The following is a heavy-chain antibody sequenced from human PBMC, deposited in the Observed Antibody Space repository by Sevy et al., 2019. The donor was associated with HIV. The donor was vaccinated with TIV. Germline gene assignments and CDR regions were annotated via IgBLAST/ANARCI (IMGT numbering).Heavy chain of an antibody. V-gene: IGHV4-59*01. J-gene: IGHJ5*02. CDR1: GDSISSSF. Sequence: SETLSLTCTVSGDSISSSFWSWIRQPPGKGLEWIGYISNSGSTNYSPSLKRRVTISVDTSKNQFSLKVNSVTAADTAVYYCTRDFYDNRPRGFDPWGQGILVTVSS. CDR3: TRDFYDNRPRGFDP. D-gene: IGHD3-22*01. CDR2: ISNSGST.